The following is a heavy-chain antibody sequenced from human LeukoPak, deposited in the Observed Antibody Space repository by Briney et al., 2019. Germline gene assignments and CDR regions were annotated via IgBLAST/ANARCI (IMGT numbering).Heavy chain of an antibody. J-gene: IGHJ4*02. D-gene: IGHD6-13*01. CDR1: GYTFTSYY. Sequence: ASVKVSCKASGYTFTSYYMHWVRQAPGQGLEWMGWINPNSGGTNYAQKFQGRVTMTRDTSISTAYMEPSRLRSDDTAVYYCARVSGWAAAGAYWGQGTLVTVSS. CDR3: ARVSGWAAAGAY. V-gene: IGHV1-2*02. CDR2: INPNSGGT.